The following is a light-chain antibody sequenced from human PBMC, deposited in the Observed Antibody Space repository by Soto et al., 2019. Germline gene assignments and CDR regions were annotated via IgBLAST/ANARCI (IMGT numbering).Light chain of an antibody. Sequence: SVLTQPAPLSWAPWQSITHSFRGYAVSYQLVSWYQQQPGKAPKLILYNVTRRPSGVSNRFSGFKSGTTASLKITGLQAEDEADYYCCSFVGVTNDVFGNGTKVTVL. CDR2: NVT. CDR3: CSFVGVTNDV. J-gene: IGLJ1*01. CDR1: GYAVSYQL. V-gene: IGLV2-23*02.